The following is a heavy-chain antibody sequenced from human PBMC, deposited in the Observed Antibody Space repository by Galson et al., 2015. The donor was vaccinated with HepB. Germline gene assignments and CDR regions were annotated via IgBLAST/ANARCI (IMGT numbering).Heavy chain of an antibody. CDR3: ARDVGRAGPTTVTTDAFDI. Sequence: SLRLSCAASGFTFSSYGMHWVRQAPGKGLEWVAVIWYDGSNKYYADSVKGRFTISRDNSKNTLYPQMNSLRAEDTAVYYCARDVGRAGPTTVTTDAFDIWGQGTMVTVSS. CDR1: GFTFSSYG. CDR2: IWYDGSNK. V-gene: IGHV3-33*01. J-gene: IGHJ3*02. D-gene: IGHD4-11*01.